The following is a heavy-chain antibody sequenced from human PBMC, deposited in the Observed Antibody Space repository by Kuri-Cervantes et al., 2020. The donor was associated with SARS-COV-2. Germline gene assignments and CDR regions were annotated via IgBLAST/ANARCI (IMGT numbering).Heavy chain of an antibody. CDR1: GGSISSSSYY. J-gene: IGHJ3*02. D-gene: IGHD6-6*01. V-gene: IGHV4-39*07. Sequence: SETLSLTCTVSGGSISSSSYYWGWIRQPPGKGLEWIGSIYYSGSTNYNPSLKSRVTISVDRSKNQFSLRLSSVTAADTAVYYCARPYGSSSEDAFHIWGRGTMVTVSS. CDR2: IYYSGST. CDR3: ARPYGSSSEDAFHI.